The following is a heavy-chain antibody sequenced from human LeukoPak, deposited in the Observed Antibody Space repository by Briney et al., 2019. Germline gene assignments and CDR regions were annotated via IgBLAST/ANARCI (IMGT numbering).Heavy chain of an antibody. CDR1: GGSITGYY. CDR3: ARGLDAGWFDP. D-gene: IGHD3/OR15-3a*01. Sequence: PSETLSLTCTVSGGSITGYYWSWIRQPPGKGLEWIGYIYYSGNTNYIPSLKSRVTISVDTSKNQFSLKLTSVTAADTAVYYCARGLDAGWFDPGGQGALVTVSS. J-gene: IGHJ5*02. CDR2: IYYSGNT. V-gene: IGHV4-59*08.